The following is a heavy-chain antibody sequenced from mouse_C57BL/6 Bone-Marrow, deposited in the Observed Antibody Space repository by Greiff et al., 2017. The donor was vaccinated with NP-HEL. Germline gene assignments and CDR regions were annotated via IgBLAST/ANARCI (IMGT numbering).Heavy chain of an antibody. Sequence: VQLKESGAELVRPGASVKLSCTASGFNIKDDYMHWVKQRPEQGLEWIGWIDPENGDTEYASKFQGKATITADPSSNTAYLQLSSLTSEDTAVYYCTITTVVAPAYWGQGTLVTVSA. J-gene: IGHJ3*01. CDR3: TITTVVAPAY. CDR2: IDPENGDT. D-gene: IGHD1-1*01. V-gene: IGHV14-4*01. CDR1: GFNIKDDY.